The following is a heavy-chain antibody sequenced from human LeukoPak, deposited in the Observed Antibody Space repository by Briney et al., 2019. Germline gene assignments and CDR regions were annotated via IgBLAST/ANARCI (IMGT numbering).Heavy chain of an antibody. D-gene: IGHD3-16*01. J-gene: IGHJ4*02. Sequence: SVKVSCKASGGTFSSYAISWVRQAPGQGLEWMGGVIPIFGTANYAQKFQGRVTITADESTSTAYMELSSLRSEDTAVYYCARLGSLLTPFDYWGQGTLVTVSS. CDR1: GGTFSSYA. CDR2: VIPIFGTA. CDR3: ARLGSLLTPFDY. V-gene: IGHV1-69*01.